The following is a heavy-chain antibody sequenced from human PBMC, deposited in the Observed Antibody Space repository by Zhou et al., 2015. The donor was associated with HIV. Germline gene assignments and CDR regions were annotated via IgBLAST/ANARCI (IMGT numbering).Heavy chain of an antibody. CDR1: GGTFSNYA. J-gene: IGHJ4*02. V-gene: IGHV1-69*09. CDR2: NIPNFGVS. D-gene: IGHD1-1*01. CDR3: AGHFLSDTRIRSRPWT. Sequence: QVQLVQSGAEVKKPGSTVKVSCKASGGTFSNYAISWVRQAPGHGLEWVGRNIPNFGVSNYAQKFQGRVTITADKSTGTAYMELSSLRSDDTAVYYCAGHFLSDTRIRSRPWTWAQGTLVTVSS.